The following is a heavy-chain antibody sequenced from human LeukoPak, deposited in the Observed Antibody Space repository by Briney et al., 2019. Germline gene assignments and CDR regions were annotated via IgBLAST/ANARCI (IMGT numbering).Heavy chain of an antibody. V-gene: IGHV3-7*01. Sequence: PGGSLRLSCAASGFTFSSDWMSWVRQAPGKGLEWVANIKQDGSEKYYVDSEKGRFTISRDNAKNSLYLQMNSLRAEDTAVYYCARDLNDILTGYALYYFDYWGQGTLVTVSS. CDR2: IKQDGSEK. CDR1: GFTFSSDW. CDR3: ARDLNDILTGYALYYFDY. D-gene: IGHD3-9*01. J-gene: IGHJ4*02.